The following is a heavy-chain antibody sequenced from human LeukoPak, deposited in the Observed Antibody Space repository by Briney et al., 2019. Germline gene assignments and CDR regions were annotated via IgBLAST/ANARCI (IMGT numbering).Heavy chain of an antibody. Sequence: SVKVSCKASGGTFSSYAISWVRQAPGQGLEWMGGIILIFGTANYAQKFQGRVTITADESTSTAYMELSSLRSEDTAVYYCARLVRGRLGYYYMDVWGKGTTVTVSS. V-gene: IGHV1-69*01. CDR3: ARLVRGRLGYYYMDV. D-gene: IGHD3-10*02. CDR2: IILIFGTA. CDR1: GGTFSSYA. J-gene: IGHJ6*03.